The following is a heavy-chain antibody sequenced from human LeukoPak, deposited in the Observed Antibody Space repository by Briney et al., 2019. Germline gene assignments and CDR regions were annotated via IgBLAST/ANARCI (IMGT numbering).Heavy chain of an antibody. CDR2: IIPIFGTA. J-gene: IGHJ5*02. CDR1: GGTFSSYA. D-gene: IGHD3-22*01. Sequence: SVKVSCKASGGTFSSYAISWVRQAPGQGLEWMGGIIPIFGTANYAQKFQGRVTITTDESTSTAYMELSSLRSEDTAVYYCARARCLVGSSGYYYNWFDPWGQGTLVTVSS. V-gene: IGHV1-69*05. CDR3: ARARCLVGSSGYYYNWFDP.